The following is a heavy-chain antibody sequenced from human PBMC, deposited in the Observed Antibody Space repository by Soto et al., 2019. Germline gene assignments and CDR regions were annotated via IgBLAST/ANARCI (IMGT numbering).Heavy chain of an antibody. J-gene: IGHJ4*02. CDR3: ATLCSGGSCSH. CDR2: ISSNGAGK. D-gene: IGHD2-15*01. CDR1: GFTFSKYA. Sequence: PGGSLRLSCAASGFTFSKYAMTWARQAPGKGLEWVSAISSNGAGKYYVDSVKGRFTVSRDNAKNSLYLQMNSLRADDTAVYYCATLCSGGSCSHWGQGTLVTVSS. V-gene: IGHV3-23*01.